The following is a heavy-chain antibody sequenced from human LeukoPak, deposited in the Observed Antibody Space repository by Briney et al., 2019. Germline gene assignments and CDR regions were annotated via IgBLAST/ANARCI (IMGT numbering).Heavy chain of an antibody. CDR1: GGSISTSNYY. CDR3: AREKGLLLNYYYYYYMDV. J-gene: IGHJ6*03. D-gene: IGHD2-15*01. V-gene: IGHV4-39*07. CDR2: IFYSGST. Sequence: SETLSLTCTVSGGSISTSNYYWGWIRQPPGKGLEWIGNIFYSGSTYYSPSLKSRVTISLDASKNQFSLKLSSVTAADTAVYYCAREKGLLLNYYYYYYMDVWGKGTTVTISS.